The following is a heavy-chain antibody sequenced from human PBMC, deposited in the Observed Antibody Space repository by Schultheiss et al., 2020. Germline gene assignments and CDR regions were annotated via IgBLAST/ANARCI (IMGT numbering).Heavy chain of an antibody. V-gene: IGHV4-39*01. J-gene: IGHJ4*02. Sequence: SQTLSLTCTVSGGSISSSSYYWDWIRQSPGKGLEWIGSIYYNGNTYYNPSLKSRVTISVDTSKSQFSLKLSSVTAADTAVYYCARSSPNHSHFDYWGQGNLVTVSS. D-gene: IGHD6-13*01. CDR2: IYYNGNT. CDR3: ARSSPNHSHFDY. CDR1: GGSISSSSYY.